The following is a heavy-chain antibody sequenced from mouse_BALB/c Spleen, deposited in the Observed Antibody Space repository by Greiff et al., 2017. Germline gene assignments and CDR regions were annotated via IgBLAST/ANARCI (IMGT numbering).Heavy chain of an antibody. V-gene: IGHV3-6*02. D-gene: IGHD2-1*01. CDR3: ARKRDGNYFDY. CDR1: GYSITSGYY. Sequence: VQLQQSGPGLVKPSQSLSLTCSVTGYSITSGYYWNWIRQFPGNKLEWMGYISYDGSNNYNPSLKNRISITRDTSKNQFFLKLNSVTTEDTATYYCARKRDGNYFDYWGQGTTLTVSS. CDR2: ISYDGSN. J-gene: IGHJ2*01.